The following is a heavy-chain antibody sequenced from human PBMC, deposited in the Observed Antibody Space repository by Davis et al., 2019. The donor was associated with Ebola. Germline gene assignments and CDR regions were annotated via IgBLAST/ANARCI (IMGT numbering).Heavy chain of an antibody. V-gene: IGHV3-9*01. D-gene: IGHD3-10*01. J-gene: IGHJ5*02. CDR1: GLTFDDYA. CDR2: INSNSGTS. CDR3: GKDFYGSGSYIDA. Sequence: PGGSLRLSCATSGLTFDDYAVHWFRHAPGEGLEWVSGINSNSGTSAYADSVKGRFTISRDNAQDSLYLQMNSLRTEDTAFYSCGKDFYGSGSYIDAWGQGTLVTVSS.